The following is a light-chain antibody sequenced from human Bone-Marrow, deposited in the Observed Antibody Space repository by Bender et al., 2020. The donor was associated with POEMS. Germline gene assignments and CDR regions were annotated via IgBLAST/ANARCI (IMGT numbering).Light chain of an antibody. Sequence: QSALTQPASVSGSPGQSITISCTGTGSDLGSFDLVSWYQQHPGEAPKLIISEVSKRPSGVSDRFSGSKSGNTASLTISGLQPEDEADYYCSSYTSSSTWVFGGGTKLTVL. V-gene: IGLV2-14*02. CDR2: EVS. J-gene: IGLJ3*02. CDR3: SSYTSSSTWV. CDR1: GSDLGSFDL.